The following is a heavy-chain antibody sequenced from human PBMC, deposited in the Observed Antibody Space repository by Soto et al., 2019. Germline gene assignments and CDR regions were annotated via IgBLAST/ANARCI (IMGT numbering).Heavy chain of an antibody. Sequence: QVQLVQSGAEVKKPGSSVKVSCKASGGTFSRYAISWVRQAPGQGLEWMGGIIPIFGTANYAQKFQGSVTITTDESTSTAYMQQSSLRADVMDVYYCAREAPNQVGYMDVLGQGTTVTVSS. CDR3: AREAPNQVGYMDV. V-gene: IGHV1-69*01. CDR2: IIPIFGTA. D-gene: IGHD2-2*01. J-gene: IGHJ6*02. CDR1: GGTFSRYA.